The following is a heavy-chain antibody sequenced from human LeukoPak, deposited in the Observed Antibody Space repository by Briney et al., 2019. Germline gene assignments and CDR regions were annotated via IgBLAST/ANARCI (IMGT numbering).Heavy chain of an antibody. V-gene: IGHV1-69*13. CDR2: IIPIFGTA. CDR3: ASPRHYYGSGFDY. J-gene: IGHJ4*02. D-gene: IGHD3-10*01. Sequence: SVKVSCKASGGTFSSNAISWVRQAPGQGLEWMGGIIPIFGTANYAQKFQGRVTITADESTSTVYMELSSLRSEDTAAYYCASPRHYYGSGFDYWGQGTLVTVSS. CDR1: GGTFSSNA.